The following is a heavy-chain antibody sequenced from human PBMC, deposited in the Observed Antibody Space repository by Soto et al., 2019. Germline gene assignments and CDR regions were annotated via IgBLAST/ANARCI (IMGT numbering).Heavy chain of an antibody. D-gene: IGHD4-4*01. CDR2: IHYGGST. CDR1: GGSITGYY. V-gene: IGHV4-59*08. J-gene: IGHJ5*02. CDR3: ARHSYYSNPLRFDP. Sequence: QVQLQESGPGLVQPSETLSLTCTVSGGSITGYYWSWIRQPPGKGPEWIGNIHYGGSTNYNPSLKSRVTISVDTSKNQFSLRLSSVTAAETAVYYCARHSYYSNPLRFDPWGQGTLVTVSS.